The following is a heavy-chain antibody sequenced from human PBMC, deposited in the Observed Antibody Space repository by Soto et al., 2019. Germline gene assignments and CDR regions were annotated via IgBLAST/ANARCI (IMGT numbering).Heavy chain of an antibody. CDR1: GYTFTSYA. CDR3: ARALGVGAASDY. V-gene: IGHV1-3*01. J-gene: IGHJ4*02. D-gene: IGHD1-26*01. Sequence: QVQLVQSGAEVKKPGASVKVSCKASGYTFTSYAMHWVRQAPGQRLEWMGWINAGNGNTKYSQKFQGRVTITRDTSASTAYMELSSLRSEDTAVYYCARALGVGAASDYWGQGTLVTVSS. CDR2: INAGNGNT.